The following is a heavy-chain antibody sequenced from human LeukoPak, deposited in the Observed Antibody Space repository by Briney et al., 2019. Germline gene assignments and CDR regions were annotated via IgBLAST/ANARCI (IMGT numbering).Heavy chain of an antibody. Sequence: GGSLRLSCAASGFTFDDYAMHWVRQAPGKGLEWVSGISWNSGSIGYADSVEGRFTISRDNAKNSLYLQMNSLRAEDTALYYCAKGGIGTYYDFWSGYYLFDYWGQGTLVTVSS. J-gene: IGHJ4*02. D-gene: IGHD3-3*01. CDR2: ISWNSGSI. CDR3: AKGGIGTYYDFWSGYYLFDY. V-gene: IGHV3-9*01. CDR1: GFTFDDYA.